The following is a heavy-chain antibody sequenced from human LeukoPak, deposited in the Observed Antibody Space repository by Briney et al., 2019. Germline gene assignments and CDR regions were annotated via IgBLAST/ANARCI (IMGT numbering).Heavy chain of an antibody. D-gene: IGHD5-18*01. CDR1: GFTFSTYG. Sequence: QPERSLRLSRVASGFTFSTYGMHWVRQAPGKGLEWVAVMSHDGSIEKYAGSVKGRFTISRDNSKKTLFLQMNSLRSDDAAVYYCARAKIIQSITHMDVWGQGTAVTVSS. J-gene: IGHJ6*02. V-gene: IGHV3-30*03. CDR2: MSHDGSIE. CDR3: ARAKIIQSITHMDV.